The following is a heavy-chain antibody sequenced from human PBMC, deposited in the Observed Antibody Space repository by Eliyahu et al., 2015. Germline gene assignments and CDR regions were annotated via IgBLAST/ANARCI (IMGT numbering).Heavy chain of an antibody. Sequence: QITLKESGPTLVSPTQTLTLTCTFSEFSLSTSRVGVGWFRQPPGKALEWLALIFWDDDDRYSPSMRNRLSISKDTSKNQVVLTVANVDSQDTGTYFCVRSRSSNLESFDAWGQGTVVTVSS. CDR3: VRSRSSNLESFDA. CDR2: IFWDDDD. CDR1: EFSLSTSRVG. V-gene: IGHV2-5*04. J-gene: IGHJ3*01. D-gene: IGHD3-3*01.